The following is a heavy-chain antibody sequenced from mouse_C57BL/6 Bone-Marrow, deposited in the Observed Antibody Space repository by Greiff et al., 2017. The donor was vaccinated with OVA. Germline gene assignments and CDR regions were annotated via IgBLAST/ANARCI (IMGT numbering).Heavy chain of an antibody. CDR3: SKNAPHHHVNYCYSEG. CDR2: IWSGGST. Sequence: QVQLQQSGPGLVQPSQSLSITCTVSGFSLTSYGVHWVRQPPGKGLEWLGVIWSGGSTDYNAAFISRLSISKDNSKSQVFFKMNSLQADDTAIYYCSKNAPHHHVNYCYSEGWATVSPSIGSS. CDR1: GFSLTSYG. V-gene: IGHV2-4*01. J-gene: IGHJ1*03.